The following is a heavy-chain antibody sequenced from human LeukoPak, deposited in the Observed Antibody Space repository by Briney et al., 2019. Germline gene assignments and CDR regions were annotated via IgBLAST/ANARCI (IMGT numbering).Heavy chain of an antibody. Sequence: PGGSLRLSCAASGFTFSDYEMTWVRQAPGKGLEWVSAISGSGGVTYYADSVKGRFTISRDNSRNTLYLQGNSLRAADTAVYYCAKVQEMGTILPPFHFWGQGTLVTVSS. J-gene: IGHJ4*02. CDR3: AKVQEMGTILPPFHF. CDR2: ISGSGGVT. V-gene: IGHV3-23*01. D-gene: IGHD5-24*01. CDR1: GFTFSDYE.